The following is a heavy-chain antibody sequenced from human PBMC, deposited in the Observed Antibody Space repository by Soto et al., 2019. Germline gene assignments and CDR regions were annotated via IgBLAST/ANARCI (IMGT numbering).Heavy chain of an antibody. CDR1: GFTFSAFW. Sequence: EVQLVESGGGLVQPGESLRLSCAASGFTFSAFWMTWLRQAPGKGLGWVANIKRDGTVTHYGDSVEGRCTHSRDKAQNSLFLQLNSLRPEDTAMYYCARDLSPPGEFFYDAFDVWGKGTVVTVSS. J-gene: IGHJ3*01. V-gene: IGHV3-7*04. CDR2: IKRDGTVT. CDR3: ARDLSPPGEFFYDAFDV. D-gene: IGHD2-21*01.